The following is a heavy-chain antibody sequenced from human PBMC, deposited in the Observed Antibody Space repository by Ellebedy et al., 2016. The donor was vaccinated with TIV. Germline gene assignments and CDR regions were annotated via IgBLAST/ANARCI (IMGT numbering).Heavy chain of an antibody. CDR2: IYYSGTT. V-gene: IGHV4-39*01. CDR3: ARHGLSVIPAVDY. J-gene: IGHJ4*02. D-gene: IGHD3-16*02. Sequence: MPSETLSLTYTVSGGSISSSSYYWGWIRQPPGKGLEWIGSIYYSGTTYYHPSLKSRVTISVDTSKNHFSLKPRSVTAADTAVYYCARHGLSVIPAVDYWGQGTLVTVSS. CDR1: GGSISSSSYY.